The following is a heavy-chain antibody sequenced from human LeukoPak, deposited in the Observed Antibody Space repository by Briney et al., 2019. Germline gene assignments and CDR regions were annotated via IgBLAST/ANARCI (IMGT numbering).Heavy chain of an antibody. CDR1: GFTFSSYA. D-gene: IGHD6-19*01. CDR3: AKAGGPNIAVVVDY. J-gene: IGHJ4*02. Sequence: QPGGSLRLSCAASGFTFSSYAMSWVRQAPGKGLEWVSAISGSGSSTYYADSAQGRFTISRDNSKNTLYLQMNGLKADDTGVYYCAKAGGPNIAVVVDYWGRGALVTVSS. V-gene: IGHV3-23*01. CDR2: ISGSGSST.